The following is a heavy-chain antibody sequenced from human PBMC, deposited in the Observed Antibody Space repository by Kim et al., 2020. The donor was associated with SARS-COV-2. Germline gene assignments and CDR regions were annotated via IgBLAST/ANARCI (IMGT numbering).Heavy chain of an antibody. CDR1: GGSFSGYY. Sequence: SETLSLTCAVYGGSFSGYYWSWIRQPPGKGLEWIGEINHSGSTNYNPSLKSRVTISVDTSKNQFSLKLSSVTAADTAVYYCARGYYDILTGYYHGFCWFDPWGQGTLVTVSS. D-gene: IGHD3-9*01. J-gene: IGHJ5*02. CDR2: INHSGST. CDR3: ARGYYDILTGYYHGFCWFDP. V-gene: IGHV4-34*01.